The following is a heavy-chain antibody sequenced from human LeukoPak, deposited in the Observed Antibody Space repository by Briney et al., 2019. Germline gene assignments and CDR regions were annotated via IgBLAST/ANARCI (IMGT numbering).Heavy chain of an antibody. CDR3: AKGYDSSGYYSPLDY. J-gene: IGHJ4*02. Sequence: GGSLRLSCAASGFIFSSYAMSWVRQAPGKGLEWVAFIRYDGSNKYYADSVKGRFTISRDNSKNTLYLQMNSLRAEDTAVYYCAKGYDSSGYYSPLDYWGQGTLVTVSS. CDR2: IRYDGSNK. D-gene: IGHD3-22*01. V-gene: IGHV3-30*02. CDR1: GFIFSSYA.